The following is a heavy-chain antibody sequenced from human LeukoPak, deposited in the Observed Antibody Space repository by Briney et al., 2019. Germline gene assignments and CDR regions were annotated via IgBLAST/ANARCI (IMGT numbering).Heavy chain of an antibody. J-gene: IGHJ5*02. CDR3: APSGYSYDWWFDP. Sequence: PGGSLRLSCAASGFTFSSYWMSWVRQAPGKGLEWVANIKQDGSEKYYVDSVKGRFTISRDNAKNSLYLQMNSLRADDTAVYYCAPSGYSYDWWFDPRGQGTLVTVSS. CDR2: IKQDGSEK. D-gene: IGHD5-18*01. CDR1: GFTFSSYW. V-gene: IGHV3-7*01.